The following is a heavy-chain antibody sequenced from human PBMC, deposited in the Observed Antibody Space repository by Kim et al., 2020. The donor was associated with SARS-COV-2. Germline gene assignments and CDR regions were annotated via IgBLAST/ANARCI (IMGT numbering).Heavy chain of an antibody. J-gene: IGHJ4*02. D-gene: IGHD3-10*01. CDR3: ARLQGRKTRITMVRGVKPAVDY. CDR1: GGSFSGYY. Sequence: SETLSLTCAVYGGSFSGYYWSWIRQPPGKGLEWIGEINHSGSTNYNPSLKSRVTISVDTSKNQFSLKLSSVTAADTAVYYCARLQGRKTRITMVRGVKPAVDYWGQGTLVTVSS. V-gene: IGHV4-34*01. CDR2: INHSGST.